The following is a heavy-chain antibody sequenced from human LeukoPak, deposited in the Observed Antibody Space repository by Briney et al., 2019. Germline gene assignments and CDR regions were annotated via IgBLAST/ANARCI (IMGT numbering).Heavy chain of an antibody. J-gene: IGHJ4*02. Sequence: GGSLRLSCAASGFTFDDYTMHWVRQAPGKGLEWVSLISWDGGSTYYADSVKGRFTICRDDSKNSLYLQMNSLRTEDTALYYCAKELRLGELSLYRGGGIDYWGQGTLVAVSS. CDR3: AKELRLGELSLYRGGGIDY. V-gene: IGHV3-43*01. CDR2: ISWDGGST. D-gene: IGHD3-16*02. CDR1: GFTFDDYT.